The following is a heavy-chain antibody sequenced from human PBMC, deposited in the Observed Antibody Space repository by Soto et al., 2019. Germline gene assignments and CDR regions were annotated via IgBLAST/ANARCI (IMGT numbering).Heavy chain of an antibody. CDR3: SRGLILWDGELSRRGYPYYDMDV. V-gene: IGHV4-34*01. Sequence: QVQLQQWGAGLLKPSETLSLTCCVYGGSFSGYYWTWLRPPPGKGLAWIGEINDSGSTKYNSALKCRVTIAVDTSKMQFSLQLSSVTAAAKAVYYCSRGLILWDGELSRRGYPYYDMDVRCKGTTVSVSS. J-gene: IGHJ6*03. CDR2: INDSGST. CDR1: GGSFSGYY. D-gene: IGHD3-10*01.